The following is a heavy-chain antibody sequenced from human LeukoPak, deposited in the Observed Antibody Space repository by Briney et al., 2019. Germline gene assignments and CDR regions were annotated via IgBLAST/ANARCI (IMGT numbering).Heavy chain of an antibody. CDR1: GDSIRTYY. CDR2: ISTSGTS. Sequence: PSETLSLTCTVSGDSIRTYYWSWIRQPPGKDLEWIGYISTSGTSDFNPSLKSRVTISVETSKNQFSLKLTSVTAADTAVYYCARHPEASWGYLDYWGQGTLVTVSS. J-gene: IGHJ4*02. V-gene: IGHV4-4*09. CDR3: ARHPEASWGYLDY. D-gene: IGHD7-27*01.